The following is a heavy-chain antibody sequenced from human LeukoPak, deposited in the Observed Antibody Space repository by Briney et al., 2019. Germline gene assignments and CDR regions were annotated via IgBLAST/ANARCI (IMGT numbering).Heavy chain of an antibody. Sequence: GASVKVSCKAAGYSFISYGINWVRQAPGQGLEWMGWINVNTGHTNFAHKFQDRVTLTTDTSTSTAYMELSRLRSDDTAVYYCASRGEDTAMVPFDYWGQGTLVTVSS. V-gene: IGHV1-18*01. CDR3: ASRGEDTAMVPFDY. J-gene: IGHJ4*02. D-gene: IGHD5-18*01. CDR2: INVNTGHT. CDR1: GYSFISYG.